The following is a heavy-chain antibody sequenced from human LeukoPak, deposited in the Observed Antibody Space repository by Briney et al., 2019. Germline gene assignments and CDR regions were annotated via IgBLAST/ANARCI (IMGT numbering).Heavy chain of an antibody. CDR2: LPYDGSNK. Sequence: RGGSLSLSCAASGFVFSRHGIHGVRGAPGKGLAWVAFLPYDGSNKFYADSVKGRFTISRDNSKNTLYLQMNSLRAEDTAVYYCAKGVGGSANYYYMDVWGKGTTVTVSS. CDR3: AKGVGGSANYYYMDV. CDR1: GFVFSRHG. D-gene: IGHD3-10*01. V-gene: IGHV3-30*02. J-gene: IGHJ6*03.